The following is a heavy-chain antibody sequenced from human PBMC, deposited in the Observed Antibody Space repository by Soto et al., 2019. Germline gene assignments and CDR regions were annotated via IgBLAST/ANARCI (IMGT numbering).Heavy chain of an antibody. D-gene: IGHD2-8*01. CDR3: AKGNVLMVYAIDWYYYGMDL. J-gene: IGHJ6*02. CDR1: GFTFSSYA. V-gene: IGHV3-23*01. Sequence: GGSLRLSCAASGFTFSSYAMSWVRQAPGKGLEWVSAISGSGGSTYYADSVKGRFTISRDNSKNTLYLQMNSLRAEDTAVYYCAKGNVLMVYAIDWYYYGMDLWVQGTTVTVSS. CDR2: ISGSGGST.